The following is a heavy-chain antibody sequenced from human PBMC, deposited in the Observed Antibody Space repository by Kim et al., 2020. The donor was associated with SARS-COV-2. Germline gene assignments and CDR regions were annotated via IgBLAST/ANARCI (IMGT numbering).Heavy chain of an antibody. J-gene: IGHJ4*02. CDR3: ARDPHCSGGSCRDY. V-gene: IGHV3-20*03. Sequence: ADSVKGRFTISRDNAKNSLYLQMNSLRAEDTALYYCARDPHCSGGSCRDYWGQGTLVTVSS. D-gene: IGHD2-15*01.